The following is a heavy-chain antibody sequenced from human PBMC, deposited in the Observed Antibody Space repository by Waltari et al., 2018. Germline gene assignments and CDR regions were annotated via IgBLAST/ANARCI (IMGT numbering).Heavy chain of an antibody. CDR1: GFTFSSYA. CDR3: AKDWGYCSSTSCWVSLDV. D-gene: IGHD2-2*01. V-gene: IGHV3-23*01. Sequence: EVQLLESGGGLVQPGGSLRLSCAASGFTFSSYAMSWVRQAPGKGLEWVSAISGSGGRTYYADSVKGRFTISRDNSKNTLYLQMNSLRAEDTAVYYCAKDWGYCSSTSCWVSLDVWGQGTTVTVSS. J-gene: IGHJ6*02. CDR2: ISGSGGRT.